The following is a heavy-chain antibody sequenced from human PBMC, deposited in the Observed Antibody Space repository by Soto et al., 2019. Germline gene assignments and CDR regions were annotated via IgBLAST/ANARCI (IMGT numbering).Heavy chain of an antibody. CDR1: GFTFSSYT. Sequence: GGSLRLSCAASGFTFSSYTMTWVRQAPGKGLEWVSTISGSGSNTYYVDSVKGRFTISRDSSKSTLYLQINSLRAEDTALFYCAKDLLYSPGFTDFWGQGTLVTVSS. V-gene: IGHV3-23*01. CDR2: ISGSGSNT. J-gene: IGHJ4*02. D-gene: IGHD5-18*01. CDR3: AKDLLYSPGFTDF.